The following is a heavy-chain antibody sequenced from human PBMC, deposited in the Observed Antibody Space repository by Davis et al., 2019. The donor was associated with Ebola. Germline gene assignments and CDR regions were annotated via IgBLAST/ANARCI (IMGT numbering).Heavy chain of an antibody. CDR2: ISGGGATT. J-gene: IGHJ6*02. CDR3: AIHSDFSLGGSSVVYGMDV. D-gene: IGHD4-23*01. CDR1: GFTFVNYA. Sequence: ESQKLSRAASGFTFVNYAMTWVRQPPGKGLEWVSSISGGGATTYYAESVKGRFTVSRDNYDNTLYLEMNSLRAEDAAVYYCAIHSDFSLGGSSVVYGMDVWGQGTTVTVFS. V-gene: IGHV3-23*01.